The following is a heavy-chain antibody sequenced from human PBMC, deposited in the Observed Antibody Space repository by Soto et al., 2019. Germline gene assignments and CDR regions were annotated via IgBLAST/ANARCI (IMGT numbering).Heavy chain of an antibody. J-gene: IGHJ4*02. CDR2: INAANGNT. Sequence: QVQLVQPGAEEKKPGASVKVSCETSGYTFTAYAIHWVRQAPGQPLEWLWWINAANGNTRAAQKFQTRCTLTRDTSASTAYTDLSSLRLEDTAVYYCARSAISPSGGPIGPVDFWGQGNLVAFSS. CDR3: ARSAISPSGGPIGPVDF. CDR1: GYTFTAYA. D-gene: IGHD2-8*02. V-gene: IGHV1-3*05.